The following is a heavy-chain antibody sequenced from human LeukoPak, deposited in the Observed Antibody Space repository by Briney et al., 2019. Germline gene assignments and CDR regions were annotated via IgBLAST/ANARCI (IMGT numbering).Heavy chain of an antibody. CDR1: GGSISSGDYY. J-gene: IGHJ3*02. CDR3: ARAPVTLPPLAFDI. D-gene: IGHD2-21*02. V-gene: IGHV4-30-4*01. CDR2: IYYSGST. Sequence: PSETLSLTCSVSGGSISSGDYYWSWIRQPPGKGLEWIGYIYYSGSTYYNPSLKSRVTISVDTSKNQFSLKLSSVTAPDTAVYYCARAPVTLPPLAFDIWGQGTMVTVSS.